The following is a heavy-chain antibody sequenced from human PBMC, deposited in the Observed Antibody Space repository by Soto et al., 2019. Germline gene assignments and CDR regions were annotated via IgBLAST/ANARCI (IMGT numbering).Heavy chain of an antibody. J-gene: IGHJ1*01. Sequence: SETLSLTCAVSGGSISSSNWWSWVRQPPGKGLEWIGEIYHSGSTNYNPSLKSRVTISVDKSKNQFSLKLSSVTAADTAVYYCARVLPYYYDSSGFYSYFQYWGQGTLVT. CDR3: ARVLPYYYDSSGFYSYFQY. CDR2: IYHSGST. V-gene: IGHV4-4*02. D-gene: IGHD3-22*01. CDR1: GGSISSSNW.